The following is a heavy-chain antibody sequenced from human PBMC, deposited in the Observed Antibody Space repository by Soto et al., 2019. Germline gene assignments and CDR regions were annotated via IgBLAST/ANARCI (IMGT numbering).Heavy chain of an antibody. CDR2: INSNGRSA. Sequence: EVHLLESGGGLVQPGGSLRLSCAASGFTFSNYVISWVRQAPGRGLEWVSSINSNGRSADYADSVKGRFTISRDNSRSTRHLQMNSLRDEDTAIYYCAKDVLGGTMGWFDLWGRGTLVTVSS. CDR3: AKDVLGGTMGWFDL. V-gene: IGHV3-23*01. CDR1: GFTFSNYV. D-gene: IGHD3-10*01. J-gene: IGHJ5*02.